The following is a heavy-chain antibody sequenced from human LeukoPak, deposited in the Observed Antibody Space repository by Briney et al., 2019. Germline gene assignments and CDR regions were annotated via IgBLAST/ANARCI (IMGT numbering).Heavy chain of an antibody. CDR1: GFTFSSYG. D-gene: IGHD5-12*01. V-gene: IGHV3-33*01. CDR3: ARDGETRAIVATIEY. CDR2: IWYDGSNK. J-gene: IGHJ4*02. Sequence: GRSLRLSCAASGFTFSSYGMHWVGQAPGKGLEWVAVIWYDGSNKYYADSVKGRFTLSRDNSKTTLYLQMNSLRAEDTAVYYCARDGETRAIVATIEYWGQGTLVTVSS.